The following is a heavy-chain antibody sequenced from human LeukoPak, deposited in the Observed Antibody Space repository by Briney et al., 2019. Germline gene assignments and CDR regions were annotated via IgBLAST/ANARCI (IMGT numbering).Heavy chain of an antibody. CDR1: GYTFTSYA. J-gene: IGHJ4*02. D-gene: IGHD3-22*01. Sequence: SVKVSCKASGYTFTSYAMNWVRQAPGQGLEWMGGIIPIFGTANYAQKFQGRVTITADESTSTAYMELSSLRSEDTAVYYCASVSYYYDSSGYAPFDYWGQGTLVTVSS. CDR3: ASVSYYYDSSGYAPFDY. V-gene: IGHV1-69*13. CDR2: IIPIFGTA.